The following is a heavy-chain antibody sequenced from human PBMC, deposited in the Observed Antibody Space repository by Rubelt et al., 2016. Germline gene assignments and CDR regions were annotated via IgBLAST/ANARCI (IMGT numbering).Heavy chain of an antibody. J-gene: IGHJ4*02. V-gene: IGHV7-4-1*02. CDR2: INTNSGNP. D-gene: IGHD1-7*01. CDR1: GYTFTRYA. CDR3: ARHEWNYAADS. Sequence: QVQLVQSGAEVKKPGASVKISCKASGYTFTRYAMNWMRQAPGQGLEWMGWINTNSGNPTYAQGFIGRFVFSLDTSVSTAYLLISSLKAEDTAVYYCARHEWNYAADSWGQGTLVTVSS.